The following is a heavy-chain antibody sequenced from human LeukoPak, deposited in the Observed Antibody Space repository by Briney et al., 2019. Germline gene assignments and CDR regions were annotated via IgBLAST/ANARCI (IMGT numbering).Heavy chain of an antibody. CDR2: ISYDGSNK. D-gene: IGHD2-21*01. CDR3: ARGIPYMDV. J-gene: IGHJ6*03. Sequence: GGSLRLSCAASGFTFSSYGMHWVRQAPGKGLEWVAVISYDGSNKYYADSVKGRFTISRDNSKNTLYLQMNSLRAEDTAVYYCARGIPYMDVWGKGTTVTVSS. CDR1: GFTFSSYG. V-gene: IGHV3-30*03.